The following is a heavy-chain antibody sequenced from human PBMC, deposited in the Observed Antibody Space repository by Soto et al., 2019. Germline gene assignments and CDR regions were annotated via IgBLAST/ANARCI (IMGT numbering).Heavy chain of an antibody. D-gene: IGHD4-4*01. V-gene: IGHV4-61*01. Sequence: QVQLQESGPGLVKPSETLSLTCTVSGGPVSSGSYYWSWIRQPPGKGLEWIGYIYYSGSTNYNPSLKSRVTISVDTSKNQFSLKLSSVTAADTAVYYCARYSNGNDYFDYWGQGTLVTVSS. J-gene: IGHJ4*02. CDR3: ARYSNGNDYFDY. CDR2: IYYSGST. CDR1: GGPVSSGSYY.